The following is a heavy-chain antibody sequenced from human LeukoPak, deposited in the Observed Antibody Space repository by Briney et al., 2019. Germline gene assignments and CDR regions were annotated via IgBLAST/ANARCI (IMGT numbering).Heavy chain of an antibody. Sequence: PSETLSLTCTVSGGSISSYYWSWIRQPPGKGLEWIGYIYYSGSTNYNPSLKSRVTISVDTSKNQFSLKLSSVTAADTAVYYCARGGLRRGCYDAFDIWGQGTMVTVSS. CDR2: IYYSGST. CDR1: GGSISSYY. CDR3: ARGGLRRGCYDAFDI. D-gene: IGHD2-15*01. J-gene: IGHJ3*02. V-gene: IGHV4-59*01.